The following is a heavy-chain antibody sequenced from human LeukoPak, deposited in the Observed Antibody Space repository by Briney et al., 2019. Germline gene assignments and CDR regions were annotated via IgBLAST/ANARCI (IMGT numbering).Heavy chain of an antibody. CDR1: GFTYSSYE. V-gene: IGHV3-48*03. J-gene: IGHJ3*02. CDR3: ARVMLGRVVRYFDWLSPRNAFDI. Sequence: QAGGSLRLSCAASGFTYSSYEMNWVRQAPGKGLEWVSYISSSGSTIYYADSGKGRFTSSRDNAKNSLYLQMNSLRAEDTAVYYCARVMLGRVVRYFDWLSPRNAFDIWGQGTMVTVSS. D-gene: IGHD3-9*01. CDR2: ISSSGSTI.